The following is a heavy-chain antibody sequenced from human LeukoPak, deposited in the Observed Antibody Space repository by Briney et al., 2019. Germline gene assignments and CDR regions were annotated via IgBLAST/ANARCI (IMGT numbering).Heavy chain of an antibody. CDR3: ARHYDFWSGYHDYYFDY. Sequence: SETLSLTCTGSGGSISSYYWSWIRQPPGKGLEWIGYIYTSGSTNYNPSLKSRVTISVDTSKNQFSLKLSSVTAADTAVYYCARHYDFWSGYHDYYFDYWGQGTLVTVSS. CDR2: IYTSGST. CDR1: GGSISSYY. V-gene: IGHV4-4*09. D-gene: IGHD3-3*01. J-gene: IGHJ4*02.